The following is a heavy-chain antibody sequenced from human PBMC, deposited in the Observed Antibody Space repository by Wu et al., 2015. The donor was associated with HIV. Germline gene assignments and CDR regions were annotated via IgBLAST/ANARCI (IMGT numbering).Heavy chain of an antibody. J-gene: IGHJ6*02. Sequence: QVQLVQSGPEVKKPGASVKVSCKASGYTFTSYGISWVRQAPGQGLEWMGWISAYNGNTNYAQKLQGRVTMTTDTSTSTAYMELRTLRSDDTAVYYCVRDQQWPTDYYHYYGMDVWAKGPRSPSP. D-gene: IGHD6-19*01. CDR2: ISAYNGNT. CDR1: GYTFTSYG. CDR3: VRDQQWPTDYYHYYGMDV. V-gene: IGHV1-18*01.